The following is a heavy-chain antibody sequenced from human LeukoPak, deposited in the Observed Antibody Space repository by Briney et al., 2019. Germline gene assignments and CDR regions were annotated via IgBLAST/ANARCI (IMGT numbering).Heavy chain of an antibody. J-gene: IGHJ5*02. V-gene: IGHV3-11*01. Sequence: GGSLRLSCAASGFTLSDYYMRWIRQAPGKGLEWVSYISSSGSTIYYADSVKGRFTISRDNAKNSLYLQMNSLRAEDTAVYYCARALAAQQLVHDWFDPWGQGTLVTVSS. CDR2: ISSSGSTI. D-gene: IGHD6-13*01. CDR1: GFTLSDYY. CDR3: ARALAAQQLVHDWFDP.